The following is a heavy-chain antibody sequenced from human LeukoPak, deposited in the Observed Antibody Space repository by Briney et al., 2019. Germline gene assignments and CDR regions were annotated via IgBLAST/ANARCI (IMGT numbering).Heavy chain of an antibody. Sequence: PSETLSLTCTVSGGSISNYYWSWIRQPPGKGLEWIGYIYYSGSTNYNPSLKGRVTISVDTSKNQFSLRLSSVTAADTAIYYCARQPPRAKQGRLDVWGQGTTVTVSS. J-gene: IGHJ6*02. CDR2: IYYSGST. CDR1: GGSISNYY. CDR3: ARQPPRAKQGRLDV. V-gene: IGHV4-59*08.